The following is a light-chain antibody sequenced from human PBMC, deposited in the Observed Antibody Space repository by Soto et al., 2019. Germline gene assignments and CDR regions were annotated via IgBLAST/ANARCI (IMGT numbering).Light chain of an antibody. CDR2: DAS. J-gene: IGKJ1*01. V-gene: IGKV1-5*01. Sequence: DIQMTQSPSTLSTSVGDRVTITCRASQSISNWLAWYQQKPGKAPKLPIYDASSLESGVSLRFSGSGSGTEFTLTISSLQPDDFATYYCQQYNSYSRTFGQGTKVDIK. CDR3: QQYNSYSRT. CDR1: QSISNW.